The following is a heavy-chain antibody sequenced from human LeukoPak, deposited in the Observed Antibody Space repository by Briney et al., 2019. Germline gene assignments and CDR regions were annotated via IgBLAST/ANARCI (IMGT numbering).Heavy chain of an antibody. CDR3: ARDPFGYSGSGGY. J-gene: IGHJ4*02. CDR1: GGTFSSYA. D-gene: IGHD1-26*01. CDR2: IIPIFGTA. Sequence: ASVKVSCKASGGTFSSYAISWVRQAPGQGLEWMGGIIPIFGTANSAQKFQGRVTITTDESTSTAYMELSSLRSEDTAVYYCARDPFGYSGSGGYWGQGTLVTVSS. V-gene: IGHV1-69*05.